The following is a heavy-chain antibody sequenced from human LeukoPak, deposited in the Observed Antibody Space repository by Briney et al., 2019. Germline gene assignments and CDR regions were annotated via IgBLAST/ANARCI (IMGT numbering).Heavy chain of an antibody. J-gene: IGHJ4*02. CDR3: ARGGEIITMVRGVTGDYFDY. Sequence: SETLSLTCTVSGGSLSSYYWSWIRQPAGKGLEWIGRIYTSGSTNYNPSLTSRVTMSVDTSKNQFSLKLSSVTAADTAVYYCARGGEIITMVRGVTGDYFDYWGQGTLVTVSS. V-gene: IGHV4-4*07. CDR2: IYTSGST. CDR1: GGSLSSYY. D-gene: IGHD3-10*01.